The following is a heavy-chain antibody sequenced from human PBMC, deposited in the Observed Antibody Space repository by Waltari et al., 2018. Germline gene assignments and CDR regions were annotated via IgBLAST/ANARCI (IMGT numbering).Heavy chain of an antibody. CDR1: GFTFSSYE. D-gene: IGHD5-18*01. Sequence: EVQLVESGGGLVPPGGSLRLSCAASGFTFSSYEMNWVRPAPGKGLEWVSYISSSGSTIYYADSVKGRFTISRDNAKNSLCLQMNSLRAEDTAVYYCARDKGRGYSYGLYGGYYYYGMDVWGQGTTVTVSS. J-gene: IGHJ6*02. CDR3: ARDKGRGYSYGLYGGYYYYGMDV. CDR2: ISSSGSTI. V-gene: IGHV3-48*03.